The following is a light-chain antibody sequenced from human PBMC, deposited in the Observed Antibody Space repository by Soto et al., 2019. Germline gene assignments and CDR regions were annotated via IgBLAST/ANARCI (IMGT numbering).Light chain of an antibody. J-gene: IGKJ1*01. CDR3: QQSYSTPRT. CDR1: RNINNY. CDR2: AAS. Sequence: DVQMTQSPCSLSASVGDRVTITCRASRNINNYLSWYQQRPGKAPKLLIYAASSLQSGVPSRFSGSGSGTDFSLTISSLQPEDFATYYCQQSYSTPRTFGQGTKVDIK. V-gene: IGKV1-39*01.